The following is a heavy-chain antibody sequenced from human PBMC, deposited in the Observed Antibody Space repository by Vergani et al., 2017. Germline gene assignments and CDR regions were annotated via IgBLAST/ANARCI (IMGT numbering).Heavy chain of an antibody. Sequence: EVQLVESGGGVVRPGGSLRLSCAASGFIFDDYGMSWVRQAPGKGLEWVSGINWNCATTGYADSVKGRFTISRDNAKNSLYLQMNSLRAEDTALYYCARDHRDYNNYPGTFDIWGQGSMVTVSS. CDR1: GFIFDDYG. CDR3: ARDHRDYNNYPGTFDI. V-gene: IGHV3-20*04. J-gene: IGHJ3*02. CDR2: INWNCATT. D-gene: IGHD5-24*01.